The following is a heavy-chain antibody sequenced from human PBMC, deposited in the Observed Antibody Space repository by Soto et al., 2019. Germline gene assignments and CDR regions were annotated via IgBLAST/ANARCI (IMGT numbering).Heavy chain of an antibody. CDR1: GFSFRTSA. J-gene: IGHJ4*02. CDR3: SVRKTRSYFDY. Sequence: GGSLRLSCAASGFSFRTSAMSWVLQAPGKGLEWVSAISGSGGSTYYTDSVKGRFTISRDNSKNTLCLQMNSMRAEDTDVYYCSVRKTRSYFDYWGQGILVPVYS. V-gene: IGHV3-23*01. CDR2: ISGSGGST.